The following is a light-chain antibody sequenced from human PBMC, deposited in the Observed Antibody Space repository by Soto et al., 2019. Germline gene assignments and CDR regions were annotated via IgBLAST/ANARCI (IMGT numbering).Light chain of an antibody. V-gene: IGKV1-27*01. CDR3: QKCKIAPFT. CDR2: AAS. J-gene: IGKJ4*01. CDR1: QDISNF. Sequence: DIQMTQSPSSLSAFVGDTVTITCRASQDISNFLAWYQQKPGKVPKLLIYAASTLQSGVPTRISGSGSGTDFTLTISSLQPEDVATYYCQKCKIAPFTCGGGTKVEMK.